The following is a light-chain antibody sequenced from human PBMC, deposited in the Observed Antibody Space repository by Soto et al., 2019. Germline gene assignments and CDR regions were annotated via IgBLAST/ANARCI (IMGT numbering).Light chain of an antibody. Sequence: QSVLTQSSSASASLGSSVKLTCTLSSGHSSYIIAWHQQQPGKAPRYLMKLEGSGSYNKVSGVPYRFSGSSSGADRYLTISTLQFEDEADYYCETWDSNTRVFGGGTKLTVL. V-gene: IGLV4-60*02. CDR3: ETWDSNTRV. CDR2: LEGSGSY. J-gene: IGLJ2*01. CDR1: SGHSSYI.